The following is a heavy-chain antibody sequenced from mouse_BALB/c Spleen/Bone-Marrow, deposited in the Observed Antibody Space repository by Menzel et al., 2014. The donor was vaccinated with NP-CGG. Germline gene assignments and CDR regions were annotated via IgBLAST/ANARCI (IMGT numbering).Heavy chain of an antibody. CDR1: GFTFSSFG. CDR2: ISSGSSTI. D-gene: IGHD2-1*01. CDR3: ARYGNYFYAMDY. Sequence: EVKLVESGGGLVQPGGSRKLSCAASGFTFSSFGMHWVRQAPGKGLEWVAYISSGSSTIYYADTMKGRFTISRDNPKNTLFPQMTSLRSEDTAMYYCARYGNYFYAMDYWGQGTSVTVSS. J-gene: IGHJ4*01. V-gene: IGHV5-17*02.